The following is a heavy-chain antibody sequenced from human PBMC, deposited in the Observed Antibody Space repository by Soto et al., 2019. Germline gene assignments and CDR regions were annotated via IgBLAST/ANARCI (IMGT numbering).Heavy chain of an antibody. D-gene: IGHD2-2*01. Sequence: QVQLVQSGAEVKKPGSSVKVSCKASGGTFSSYTISWVRQAPGQGLEWMGRIIPILGIANYAQKFQGRVTITADKSTSTAYMELSSLRSEDTAVYYCARDTSVVVPDYYYMDVWGKGTTVTVSS. CDR3: ARDTSVVVPDYYYMDV. V-gene: IGHV1-69*08. J-gene: IGHJ6*03. CDR2: IIPILGIA. CDR1: GGTFSSYT.